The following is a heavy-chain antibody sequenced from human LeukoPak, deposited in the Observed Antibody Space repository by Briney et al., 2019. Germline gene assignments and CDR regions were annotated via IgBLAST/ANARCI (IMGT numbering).Heavy chain of an antibody. CDR3: ARAFGELSSFDY. J-gene: IGHJ4*02. Sequence: ASVKVSCKASGYTFTSYGISCVRQAPGQGLEWMGWISTYNGNTNYAQKLQGRVTMTTDTSTSTAYMELRSLRSDDTAVYYCARAFGELSSFDYWGQGNLVTVSS. V-gene: IGHV1-18*01. D-gene: IGHD3-10*01. CDR1: GYTFTSYG. CDR2: ISTYNGNT.